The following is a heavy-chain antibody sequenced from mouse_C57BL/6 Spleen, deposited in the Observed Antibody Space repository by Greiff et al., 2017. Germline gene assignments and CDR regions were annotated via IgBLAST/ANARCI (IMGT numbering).Heavy chain of an antibody. V-gene: IGHV1-61*01. J-gene: IGHJ4*01. CDR1: GYTFTSYW. CDR3: ARGYYGSRDYYAMDY. CDR2: IYPSDSEN. Sequence: VQLQQPGAELVRPGSSVKLSCKASGYTFTSYWMDWVKQRPGQGLEWIGNIYPSDSENHYNQKFKDKATLTVDKAASTAYMQLSSLTSEDSAVYYCARGYYGSRDYYAMDYWGQGTSVTVSS. D-gene: IGHD1-1*01.